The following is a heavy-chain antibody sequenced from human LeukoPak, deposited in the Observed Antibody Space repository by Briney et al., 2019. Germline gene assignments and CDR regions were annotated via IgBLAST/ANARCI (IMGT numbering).Heavy chain of an antibody. CDR2: ISSSGGST. CDR1: GFTFSSYA. J-gene: IGHJ4*02. D-gene: IGHD2-2*01. Sequence: GGSLRLSCAASGFTFSSYAMSWVRQAPGKGLKWVSAISSSGGSTYYADSVKGRFTTSRDNSKNTLYLQMNSLRAEDTAVYYCANLCISSDCVPTFDYWGQGTRVTVSS. V-gene: IGHV3-23*01. CDR3: ANLCISSDCVPTFDY.